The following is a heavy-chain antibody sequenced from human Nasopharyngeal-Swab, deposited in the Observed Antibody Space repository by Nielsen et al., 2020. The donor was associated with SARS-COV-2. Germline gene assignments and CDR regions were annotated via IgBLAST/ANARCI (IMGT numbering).Heavy chain of an antibody. CDR2: ISYDGSNK. J-gene: IGHJ6*02. D-gene: IGHD3-10*01. V-gene: IGHV3-30*18. CDR3: AKDVTVGGLLWSGGGGMDV. CDR1: GFTFSSYG. Sequence: GESLKISCAASGFTFSSYGMHWVRQAPGKGLEWVAVISYDGSNKYYADSVKGRFTISRDNSKNTLYLQMNSLRAEDTAAYYCAKDVTVGGLLWSGGGGMDVWGQGTTVTVSS.